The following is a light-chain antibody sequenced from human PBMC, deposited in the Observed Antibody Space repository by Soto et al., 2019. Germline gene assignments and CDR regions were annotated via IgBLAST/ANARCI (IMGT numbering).Light chain of an antibody. CDR2: DVS. CDR3: HQFDRGWT. J-gene: IGKJ1*01. CDR1: QSVRGS. Sequence: DIQMTQSTSTLSTSEGARFTITCRASQSVRGSLAWYQHQPGKAPKLLIYDVSTLESGVPSRFSGFGSGTEFTLFISSLQPDDFGTYYCHQFDRGWTFGPGTKVDIK. V-gene: IGKV1-5*01.